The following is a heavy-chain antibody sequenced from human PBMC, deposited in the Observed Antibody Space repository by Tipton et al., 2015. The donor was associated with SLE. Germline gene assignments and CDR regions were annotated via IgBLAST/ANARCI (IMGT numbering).Heavy chain of an antibody. CDR3: ARAEDCSGGSCYSIHAAFDI. CDR1: GFTVSSNY. J-gene: IGHJ3*02. CDR2: IYSGGST. Sequence: SLRLSCAASGFTVSSNYMSWVRQAPGKGLEWVSVIYSGGSTYYADSVKGRFTISRDNSKNTLYLQMNSPRAEDTAVYYCARAEDCSGGSCYSIHAAFDIWGQGTMVTVSS. D-gene: IGHD2-15*01. V-gene: IGHV3-53*05.